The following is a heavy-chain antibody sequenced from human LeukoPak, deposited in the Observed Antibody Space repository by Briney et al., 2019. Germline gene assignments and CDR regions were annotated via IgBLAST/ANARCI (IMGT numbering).Heavy chain of an antibody. D-gene: IGHD2-15*01. V-gene: IGHV3-23*01. CDR1: GFTFSSYA. Sequence: GGSLRLSCAASGFTFSSYAMSWVRQAPGKGLEWVSAISGSGGSTYYADSVKGRFTISRDNSKNTLCLQMNSLRAEDTAVYYCAKVMPPGRIRFYSYYMDVWGKGTTVTVS. CDR3: AKVMPPGRIRFYSYYMDV. CDR2: ISGSGGST. J-gene: IGHJ6*03.